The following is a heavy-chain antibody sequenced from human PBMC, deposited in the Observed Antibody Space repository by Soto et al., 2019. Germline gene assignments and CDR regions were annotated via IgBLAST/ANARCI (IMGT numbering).Heavy chain of an antibody. J-gene: IGHJ4*02. CDR1: GFTFGGFG. CDR2: VSSSGGST. CDR3: AKVSQWLRPGPFDY. Sequence: GGSLRLSCAASGFTFGGFGMYWFRQAPGKGLEWVSAVSSSGGSTYYADSVKGRFTISRDNSKNTLYLQMNSLRAEDTAVYYCAKVSQWLRPGPFDYWGQGTLVTVS. D-gene: IGHD6-19*01. V-gene: IGHV3-23*01.